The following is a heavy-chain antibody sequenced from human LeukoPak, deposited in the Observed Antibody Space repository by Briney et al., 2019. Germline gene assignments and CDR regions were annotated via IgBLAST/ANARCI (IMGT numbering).Heavy chain of an antibody. CDR1: GFTFSNAW. V-gene: IGHV3-15*07. J-gene: IGHJ4*02. D-gene: IGHD3-22*01. Sequence: GGSLRLSCAASGFTFSNAWMNWVREAPGKGLEWVGRIKSKTDGGTTDYAAPVKGRFTISRDDSKNTLYLQMNSLQTEDTAVYYCSTTYYYDSSEGYWGQGTLVTVSS. CDR2: IKSKTDGGTT. CDR3: STTYYYDSSEGY.